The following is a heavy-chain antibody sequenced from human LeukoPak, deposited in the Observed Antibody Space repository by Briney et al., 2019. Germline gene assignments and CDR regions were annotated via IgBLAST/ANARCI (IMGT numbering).Heavy chain of an antibody. CDR3: ARGPYYDSSKTSAFDI. CDR1: GGSISSYY. D-gene: IGHD3-22*01. V-gene: IGHV4-4*07. CDR2: IYTSGST. Sequence: SETLSLTCTVSGGSISSYYWSWIRQPAGKGLECIGRIYTSGSTNYNPSLKSRVTMSVDTSKNHFSLKLSSVTAADTAVYYCARGPYYDSSKTSAFDIWGQGTMVTVSS. J-gene: IGHJ3*02.